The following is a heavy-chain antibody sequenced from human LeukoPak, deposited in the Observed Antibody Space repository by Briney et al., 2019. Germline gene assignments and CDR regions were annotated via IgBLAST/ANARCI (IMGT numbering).Heavy chain of an antibody. Sequence: PSETLSLTCTVSGGSISSYYWSWIRQPPGKGLEWIGYIYYSGSTYYNPSLKSRVTISVDTSKNQFSLKLSSVTAADTAVYYCARGRFGELSSPFDYWGQGTLVTVSS. CDR2: IYYSGST. D-gene: IGHD3-10*01. V-gene: IGHV4-59*08. J-gene: IGHJ4*02. CDR3: ARGRFGELSSPFDY. CDR1: GGSISSYY.